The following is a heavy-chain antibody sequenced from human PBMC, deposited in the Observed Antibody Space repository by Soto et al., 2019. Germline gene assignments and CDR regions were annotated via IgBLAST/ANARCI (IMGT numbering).Heavy chain of an antibody. CDR2: ISSSSSTI. D-gene: IGHD3-10*01. CDR3: ARANYYGSPGDFDY. CDR1: GFTFSSYS. V-gene: IGHV3-48*01. Sequence: GGSLRLSCAASGFTFSSYSMNWVRQAPGKGLEWVSYISSSSSTIYYADSVKGRFTISRDNAKNSLYLQMNSLRAGDTAVYYCARANYYGSPGDFDYWGQGTLVNVSS. J-gene: IGHJ4*02.